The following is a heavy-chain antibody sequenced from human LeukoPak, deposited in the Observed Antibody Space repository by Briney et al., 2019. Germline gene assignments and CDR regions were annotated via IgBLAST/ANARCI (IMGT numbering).Heavy chain of an antibody. J-gene: IGHJ5*02. V-gene: IGHV3-21*01. CDR3: AREVQWLDN. CDR2: ISISSGYI. Sequence: GFLRLSCAASGFTFSSYEMNWVRQTPGKGLEWVSSISISSGYIYYADSVKGRFTISRDNANNSLYLQMNSLRAEDTGVYYCAREVQWLDNWGQGTLVTVSS. CDR1: GFTFSSYE.